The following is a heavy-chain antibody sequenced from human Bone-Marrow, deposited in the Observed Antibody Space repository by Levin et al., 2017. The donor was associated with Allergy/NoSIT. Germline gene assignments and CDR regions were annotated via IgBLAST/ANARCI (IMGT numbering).Heavy chain of an antibody. D-gene: IGHD4-23*01. J-gene: IGHJ4*02. V-gene: IGHV4-30-4*01. CDR1: GGSISSDDYY. Sequence: LRLSCTVSGGSISSDDYYWSWIRQPPGKGLEWIGYIFSSGSTYYNPSLKSRVTISVDTSKNQFSLKLNSVTVADTAVYYCARGGYGGNPFDFWGQGTLVTVSS. CDR2: IFSSGST. CDR3: ARGGYGGNPFDF.